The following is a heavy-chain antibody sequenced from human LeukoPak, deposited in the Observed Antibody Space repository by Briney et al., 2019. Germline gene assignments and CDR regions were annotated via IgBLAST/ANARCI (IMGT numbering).Heavy chain of an antibody. J-gene: IGHJ4*02. D-gene: IGHD5/OR15-5a*01. Sequence: PGGSLRLSCAASGFTFSSYAMSWVRQAPGKGLEWVSAISGSGGSTYYADSVKGRFAISRHNSKNTLYLQMNSLRAEDTAVYYCAKDLRREAEPSYFDYWGQGTLVTVSS. CDR1: GFTFSSYA. CDR3: AKDLRREAEPSYFDY. CDR2: ISGSGGST. V-gene: IGHV3-23*01.